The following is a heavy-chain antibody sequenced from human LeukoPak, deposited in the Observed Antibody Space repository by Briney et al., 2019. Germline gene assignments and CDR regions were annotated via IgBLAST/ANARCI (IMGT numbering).Heavy chain of an antibody. CDR3: ARDAYYYDSSGYFPNDY. CDR2: ITRSSTYI. J-gene: IGHJ4*02. D-gene: IGHD3-22*01. CDR1: RFTFSTYN. Sequence: EGSLRLSCAASRFTFSTYNMNWVRQAPGKGLEWVSSITRSSTYIYYADSVKGRFTISRDNAKNSLYLQMNSLRAEDTALYYCARDAYYYDSSGYFPNDYWGQGTLVTVSS. V-gene: IGHV3-21*04.